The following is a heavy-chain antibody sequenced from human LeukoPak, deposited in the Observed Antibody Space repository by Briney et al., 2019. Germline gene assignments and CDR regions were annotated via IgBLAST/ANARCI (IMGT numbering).Heavy chain of an antibody. CDR2: ISGSGGST. Sequence: GGSLRLSCAASGFTFSTYWMSWVRQAPGKGLEWVSAISGSGGSTYYADSVKGRFTISRDNSKNTLYLQMNSLRAEDTAVYYCAKELYSSSSGPLDYWGQGTLVTVSS. D-gene: IGHD6-6*01. V-gene: IGHV3-23*01. CDR1: GFTFSTYW. CDR3: AKELYSSSSGPLDY. J-gene: IGHJ4*02.